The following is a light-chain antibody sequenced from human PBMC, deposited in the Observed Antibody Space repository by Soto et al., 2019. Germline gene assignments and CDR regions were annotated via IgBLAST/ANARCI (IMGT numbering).Light chain of an antibody. Sequence: QSVLTQPASVSGSPGQSITISCTGTSSDVGGYNYVSWYQQYPGKAPKLMIYDVSNRPSGVSNRFSGSKSGNTASLTISGLHSEDETYYYCSSYTSSSTQVFGGGTKLTVL. V-gene: IGLV2-14*01. CDR2: DVS. CDR3: SSYTSSSTQV. CDR1: SSDVGGYNY. J-gene: IGLJ2*01.